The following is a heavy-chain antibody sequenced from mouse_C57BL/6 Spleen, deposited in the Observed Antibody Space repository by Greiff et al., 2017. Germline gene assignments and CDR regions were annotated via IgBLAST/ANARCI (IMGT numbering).Heavy chain of an antibody. CDR3: TSDYDYAGYYLDY. J-gene: IGHJ2*01. CDR2: IDPANGNT. D-gene: IGHD2-4*01. Sequence: VQLQQSVAELVRPGASVKLSCTASGFNIKNTYMHWVKQRPEQGLEWIGRIDPANGNTKYAPKFQGKATITADTSSNTAYLQLSSLTSEDTAIYYCTSDYDYAGYYLDYWGQGTTLTVSS. CDR1: GFNIKNTY. V-gene: IGHV14-3*01.